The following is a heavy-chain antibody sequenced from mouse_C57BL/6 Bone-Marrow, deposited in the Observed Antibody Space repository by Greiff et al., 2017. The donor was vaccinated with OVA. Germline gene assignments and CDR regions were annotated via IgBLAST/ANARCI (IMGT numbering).Heavy chain of an antibody. CDR1: GFTFSDAW. Sequence: EVQLMESGGGLVQPGGSMKLSCAASGFTFSDAWMDWVRQSPEKGLEWVAEIRNKANNHATYYAESVKGRFTISRDDYNSSVYLQMYSLKAEDTGIYYCTGGGAYWGQGTLVTVSA. J-gene: IGHJ3*01. CDR2: IRNKANNHAT. CDR3: TGGGAY. V-gene: IGHV6-6*01.